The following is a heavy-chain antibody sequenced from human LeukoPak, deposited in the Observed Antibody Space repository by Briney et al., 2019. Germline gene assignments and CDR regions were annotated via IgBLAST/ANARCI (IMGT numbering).Heavy chain of an antibody. CDR1: GGSISSGDYY. CDR3: ARDWGYYDSSGYFVTPGYFDY. V-gene: IGHV4-30-4*08. CDR2: IYYSGST. D-gene: IGHD3-22*01. J-gene: IGHJ4*02. Sequence: SETLSLTCTVSGGSISSGDYYWSWIRQPPGKGLEWIGYIYYSGSTYYNPSLESRVTISVDTSKNQFSLKLSSVTAADTAVYYCARDWGYYDSSGYFVTPGYFDYWGQGTLVTVSS.